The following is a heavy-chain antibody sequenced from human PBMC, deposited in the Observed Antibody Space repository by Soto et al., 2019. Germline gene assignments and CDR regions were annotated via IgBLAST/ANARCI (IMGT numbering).Heavy chain of an antibody. Sequence: ASVKVSCKASGYTFSNYAICWVRQAPGQGLEWMGWISTDDGYTNYARDRVTMTKDSSTYTAYMELRSLRSDDTAIYYCARDRLHSGYDGDFWGQGTLVTVSS. CDR3: ARDRLHSGYDGDF. V-gene: IGHV1-18*01. J-gene: IGHJ4*02. CDR1: GYTFSNYA. D-gene: IGHD5-12*01. CDR2: ISTDDGYT.